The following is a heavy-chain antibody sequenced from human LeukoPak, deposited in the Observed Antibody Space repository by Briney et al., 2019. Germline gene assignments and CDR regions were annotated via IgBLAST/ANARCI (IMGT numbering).Heavy chain of an antibody. CDR1: GVSISSGSNY. CDR2: IYSSGST. D-gene: IGHD3-10*01. Sequence: SETLSLTCSVSGVSISSGSNYWGWIRQPPGKTLEWIGSIYSSGSTYYNPSLKSRVIILIDTAKNHFSLNLSSVTATDTAVYYCARSDGYGLVGIWGQGTMITVSS. V-gene: IGHV4-39*07. J-gene: IGHJ3*02. CDR3: ARSDGYGLVGI.